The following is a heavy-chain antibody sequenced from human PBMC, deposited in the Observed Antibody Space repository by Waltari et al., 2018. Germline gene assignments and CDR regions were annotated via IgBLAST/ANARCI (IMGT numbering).Heavy chain of an antibody. CDR3: AGERYSSSWYGGYTFRSETGNWVDP. CDR2: RETNAGNT. V-gene: IGHV1-8*03. D-gene: IGHD6-13*01. J-gene: IGHJ5*02. CDR1: GYTFTSYD. Sequence: QVQLVQSGAEVKKPGASVKVSCKASGYTFTSYDINWVRQATGQGLEWMGWRETNAGNTGQYRQLQVRVTITRNTSISTADLGLRSLRSEDTAVYYCAGERYSSSWYGGYTFRSETGNWVDPWGQGTLVTVSS.